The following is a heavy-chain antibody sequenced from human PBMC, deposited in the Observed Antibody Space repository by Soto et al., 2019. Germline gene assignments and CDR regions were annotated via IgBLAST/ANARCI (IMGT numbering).Heavy chain of an antibody. D-gene: IGHD2-15*01. CDR1: GGTFSSDA. J-gene: IGHJ4*02. CDR3: ARESRYCSGGSCYFLPGIDY. V-gene: IGHV1-69*13. Sequence: SVKVSCKASGGTFSSDAISWVRQAPGQGLEGMGGVIPIFGTANYAQKFQGRVTITADESTSTAYMELSSLRSEDTAVYYCARESRYCSGGSCYFLPGIDYWGQGTLVTVSS. CDR2: VIPIFGTA.